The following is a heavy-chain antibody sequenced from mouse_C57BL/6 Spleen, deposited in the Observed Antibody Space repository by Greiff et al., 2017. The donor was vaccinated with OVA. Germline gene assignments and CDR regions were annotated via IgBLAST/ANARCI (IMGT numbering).Heavy chain of an antibody. J-gene: IGHJ2*01. V-gene: IGHV1-82*01. Sequence: QVQLQQSGPELVKPGASVKISCKASGYAFSSSWMNWVKQRPGKGLEWIGRIYPGDGDTNYNGKFKGKATLTADKSSSTAYMQLSSLTSEDSAVYFCARGSNSYYFDYWGQGTTLTVSS. CDR1: GYAFSSSW. CDR2: IYPGDGDT. CDR3: ARGSNSYYFDY. D-gene: IGHD2-5*01.